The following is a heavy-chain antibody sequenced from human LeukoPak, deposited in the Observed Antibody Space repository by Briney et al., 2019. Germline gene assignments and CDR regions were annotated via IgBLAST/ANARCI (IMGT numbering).Heavy chain of an antibody. CDR1: GFTFSSYA. J-gene: IGHJ6*03. Sequence: PGGSLRLSCAAPGFTFSSYAMSWVRQAPGKGLEWVSAISGSGGSTYYADTVKGRFTISRDNSKNMLYLQMNSLRADDTAVYYCARSLRVRGVPDYMDVWGKGTTVTISS. CDR2: ISGSGGST. D-gene: IGHD3-10*01. CDR3: ARSLRVRGVPDYMDV. V-gene: IGHV3-23*01.